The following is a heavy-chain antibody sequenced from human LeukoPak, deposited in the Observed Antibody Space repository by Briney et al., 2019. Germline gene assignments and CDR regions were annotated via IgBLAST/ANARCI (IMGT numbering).Heavy chain of an antibody. CDR3: ARDITGTTYYYYYGMDV. J-gene: IGHJ6*02. CDR1: GDSVSSNSAA. V-gene: IGHV6-1*01. Sequence: SQTLSLTSAISGDSVSSNSAAWNRIRQSPSRGLEWLGRTYYRSKWYNDYAVSVKSRITINPDTSKNQFSLQLNSVTPEDTAVYYCARDITGTTYYYYYGMDVWGQGTTVTVSS. CDR2: TYYRSKWYN. D-gene: IGHD1-7*01.